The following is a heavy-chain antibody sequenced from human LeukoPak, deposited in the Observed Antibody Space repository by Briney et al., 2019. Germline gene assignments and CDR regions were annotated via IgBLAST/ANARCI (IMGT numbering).Heavy chain of an antibody. Sequence: GGSPRLPSAASGFSFSTYNRNWGPQAPGEGVGGGLYISSSSSTIYYADSVKGRFTISRDNAKNSLYLQMNSLRAEDTAVYYCARDLDYYDSSGQIDYWGQGTLVAVSS. CDR1: GFSFSTYN. J-gene: IGHJ4*02. CDR3: ARDLDYYDSSGQIDY. CDR2: ISSSSSTI. V-gene: IGHV3-48*01. D-gene: IGHD3-22*01.